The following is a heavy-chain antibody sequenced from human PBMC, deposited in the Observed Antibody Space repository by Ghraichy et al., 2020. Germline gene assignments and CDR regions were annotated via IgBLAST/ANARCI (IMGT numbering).Heavy chain of an antibody. J-gene: IGHJ4*02. CDR1: GGSISSYY. CDR3: ARIWGSGSYYVDY. V-gene: IGHV4-59*01. CDR2: IYYSGST. D-gene: IGHD3-10*01. Sequence: LRLSCTVSGGSISSYYWSWIRQPPGKGLEWIGYIYYSGSTNYNPSLKSRVTISVDTSKNQFSLKLSSVTAADTAVYYCARIWGSGSYYVDYWGQGTLVTVSS.